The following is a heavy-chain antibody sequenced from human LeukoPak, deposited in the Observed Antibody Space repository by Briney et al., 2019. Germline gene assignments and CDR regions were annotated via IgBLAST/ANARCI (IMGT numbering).Heavy chain of an antibody. J-gene: IGHJ4*02. D-gene: IGHD4-11*01. CDR1: GFTFSTYA. CDR2: ISGSGGST. CDR3: ANDYSNYLDY. Sequence: PGGSLRLSCAASGFTFSTYAMSWVRQAPGKGPEWVSGISGSGGSTYYADSVKGRFTIPRDNSKNTLYLQMNSLRAEDTAVYYCANDYSNYLDYWGQGTLVTVSS. V-gene: IGHV3-23*01.